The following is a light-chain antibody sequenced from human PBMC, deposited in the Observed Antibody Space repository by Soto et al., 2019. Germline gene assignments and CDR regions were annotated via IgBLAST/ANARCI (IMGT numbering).Light chain of an antibody. V-gene: IGKV1-5*01. CDR3: QEYDSYHT. CDR1: QTIGTW. J-gene: IGKJ2*01. Sequence: DIQRTQSPSTLSASVVDRVSITFRASQTIGTWVAWYQQKPGKATKVLICDASSLESGVPSRFSGSGSGTEFTLTISGLQPDDFATYFCQEYDSYHTFGQGTKVDI. CDR2: DAS.